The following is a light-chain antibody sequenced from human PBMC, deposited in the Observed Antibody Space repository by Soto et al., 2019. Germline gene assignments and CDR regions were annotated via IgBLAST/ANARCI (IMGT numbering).Light chain of an antibody. J-gene: IGKJ3*01. CDR1: QSVSSY. Sequence: VLTQSPATLSLSPGERATLSCRASQSVSSYLAWYQQKPGQTPRLLIYDASNRATVIPARFSGSGSGPDFTLTISTLQPEDFAFFFCHQPDNWPPSFGPRTKVDTK. CDR2: DAS. V-gene: IGKV3-11*01. CDR3: HQPDNWPPS.